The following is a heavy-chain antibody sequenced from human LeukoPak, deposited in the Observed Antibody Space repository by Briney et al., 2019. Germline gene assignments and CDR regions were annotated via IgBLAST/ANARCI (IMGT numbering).Heavy chain of an antibody. D-gene: IGHD3-3*01. CDR3: ARGRSSGDFWSGYYRGPIYFDY. CDR1: GGSISSSSYY. Sequence: SETLSLTCTVSGGSISSSSYYWGWIRQPPGKGLEWIGSIYYSGSTYYNPSLKSRVTISVDTSPNQCSLKLSSVTAADPAVYYCARGRSSGDFWSGYYRGPIYFDYWGQGTLVTVSS. J-gene: IGHJ4*02. V-gene: IGHV4-39*01. CDR2: IYYSGST.